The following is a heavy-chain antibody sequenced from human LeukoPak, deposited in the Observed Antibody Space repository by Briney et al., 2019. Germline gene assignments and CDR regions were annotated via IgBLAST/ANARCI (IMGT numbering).Heavy chain of an antibody. D-gene: IGHD3-9*01. CDR2: ISAYNGNT. J-gene: IGHJ4*02. V-gene: IGHV1-18*01. Sequence: ASVKVSCKASGYTLTSYGISWVRQAPGQGLEWMGWISAYNGNTNYAQKLQGRVTMTTDTSTSTAYMELRSLRSDDTAVYYCARDSYILTGYHPFDYWGQGTLVTVSS. CDR1: GYTLTSYG. CDR3: ARDSYILTGYHPFDY.